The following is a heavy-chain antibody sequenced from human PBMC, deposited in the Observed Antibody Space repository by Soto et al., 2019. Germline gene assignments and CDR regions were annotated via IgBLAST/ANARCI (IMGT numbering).Heavy chain of an antibody. J-gene: IGHJ6*02. V-gene: IGHV3-30*18. D-gene: IGHD3-10*01. Sequence: GGSLRLSCAASGFTFSSYGMHWVRQAPGKGLEWVAVISYDGSNKYYADSVKGRFTISRDNSKNTLYLQMNSLRAEDTAVYYCAKDRGITMVRVFRWAMDVWGQGTTVTVSS. CDR2: ISYDGSNK. CDR3: AKDRGITMVRVFRWAMDV. CDR1: GFTFSSYG.